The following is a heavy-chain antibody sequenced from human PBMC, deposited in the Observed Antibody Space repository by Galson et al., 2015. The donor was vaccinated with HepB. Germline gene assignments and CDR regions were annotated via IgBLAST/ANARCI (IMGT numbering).Heavy chain of an antibody. V-gene: IGHV1-46*01. D-gene: IGHD4-17*01. CDR2: INPSGGST. CDR1: GYTFTSYY. CDR3: AREETTTAFDY. Sequence: SVKVSCKASGYTFTSYYMHWVRQAPGQGPEWMGIINPSGGSTSYAQKFQGRVTMTRDTSTGTVYMELSSLRSEDTAVYYCAREETTTAFDYWGQGTLVTVSS. J-gene: IGHJ4*02.